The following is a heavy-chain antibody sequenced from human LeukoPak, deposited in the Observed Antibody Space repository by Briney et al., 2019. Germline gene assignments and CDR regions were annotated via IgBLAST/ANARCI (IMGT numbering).Heavy chain of an antibody. V-gene: IGHV1-2*02. J-gene: IGHJ5*02. CDR2: ISPNSGGT. CDR3: ARDVRGATVTSAMFDP. D-gene: IGHD4-17*01. CDR1: VYTFTGYY. Sequence: ASVKVSCKASVYTFTGYYMHWVRQAPGQGLEWVGWISPNSGGTNYAQKFQGRVTMTRDTSISTAYMELSRLRSDDTAVYYCARDVRGATVTSAMFDPWGQGTLVTVSS.